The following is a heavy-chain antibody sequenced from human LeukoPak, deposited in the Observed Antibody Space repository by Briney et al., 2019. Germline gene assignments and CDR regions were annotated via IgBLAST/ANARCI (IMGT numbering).Heavy chain of an antibody. J-gene: IGHJ6*02. CDR2: IYYSGST. D-gene: IGHD3-22*01. CDR3: ARDAYYYDSSGMGHYYYGMDV. Sequence: SETLSLTCTVSGGSVSSHFWSWIRQPPGMGLEWIGYIYYSGSTKYNPSLESRVTISVDTSKTQFSLRLSSVTAADTAVYYCARDAYYYDSSGMGHYYYGMDVWGQGTTVTVSS. V-gene: IGHV4-59*02. CDR1: GGSVSSHF.